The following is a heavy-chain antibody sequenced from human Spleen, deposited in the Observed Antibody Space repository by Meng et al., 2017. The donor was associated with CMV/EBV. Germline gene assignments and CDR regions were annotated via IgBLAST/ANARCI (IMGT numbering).Heavy chain of an antibody. V-gene: IGHV1-69*05. Sequence: SVKVSCKASGGTFSSYAISWVRQAPGQGLEWMGGIIPILGTANYAQKFQGRVTITTDESTITAYMELSSLTLEDTAVYYCARGILADWGNKSPRYYYGMDVWGQGTTVTVSS. J-gene: IGHJ6*01. CDR3: ARGILADWGNKSPRYYYGMDV. CDR1: GGTFSSYA. D-gene: IGHD2/OR15-2a*01. CDR2: IIPILGTA.